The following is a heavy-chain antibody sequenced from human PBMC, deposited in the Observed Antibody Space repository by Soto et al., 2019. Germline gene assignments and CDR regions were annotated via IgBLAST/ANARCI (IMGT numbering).Heavy chain of an antibody. Sequence: PSETLSLTCAVSGGSISSGGYSWSWIRQPPGKGLEWIGYIYHSGSTYYNPSLKSRVTISVDRSENQFSLKLSSVTAADTAVYYCARTYGSGSYSYFDYWGQGTLVTVSS. D-gene: IGHD3-10*01. V-gene: IGHV4-30-2*01. CDR3: ARTYGSGSYSYFDY. CDR1: GGSISSGGYS. CDR2: IYHSGST. J-gene: IGHJ4*02.